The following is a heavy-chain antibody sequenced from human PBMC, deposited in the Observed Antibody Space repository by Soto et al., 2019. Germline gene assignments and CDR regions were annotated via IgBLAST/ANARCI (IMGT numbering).Heavy chain of an antibody. CDR2: IYSGGST. J-gene: IGHJ6*03. Sequence: GGSLRLSCAASGFSVSNNYMMWVRQAPGKGLEWVSVIYSGGSTYYTDSVKGRFTLSRDNSENTLYLQMNSLTAEDTALYYCARRIVYYMDVWGRGTTVTVSS. CDR3: ARRIVYYMDV. CDR1: GFSVSNNY. V-gene: IGHV3-66*01. D-gene: IGHD3-16*02.